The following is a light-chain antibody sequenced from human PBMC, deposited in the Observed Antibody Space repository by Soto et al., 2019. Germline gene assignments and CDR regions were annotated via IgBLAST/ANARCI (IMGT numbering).Light chain of an antibody. CDR2: DVS. J-gene: IGLJ1*01. CDR1: SSDVGNYNL. CDR3: CSYAGDSYV. Sequence: QSVLTQPASVSGSPGQSITISCTGTSSDVGNYNLVSWYQQHPGKAPKLMIYDVSMRPSGVSNRFSGSKSCNTASLTISGFQADDEADYYCCSYAGDSYVFGIGNKVTDL. V-gene: IGLV2-23*02.